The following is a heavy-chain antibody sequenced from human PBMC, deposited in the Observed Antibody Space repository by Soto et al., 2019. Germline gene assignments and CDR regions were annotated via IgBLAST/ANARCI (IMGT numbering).Heavy chain of an antibody. CDR3: ARGGNYYGSGSYDDLPYYYYGMDF. Sequence: ASVKASCQASGYTFTSYVIRWVRQAPGQGLEWMGWISAYNGNTNYAQKLQGRVTMTTDTSTSTAYMELRSLRSDDTAVYYCARGGNYYGSGSYDDLPYYYYGMDFWGQVTTFTVSS. CDR1: GYTFTSYV. V-gene: IGHV1-18*04. J-gene: IGHJ6*02. CDR2: ISAYNGNT. D-gene: IGHD3-10*01.